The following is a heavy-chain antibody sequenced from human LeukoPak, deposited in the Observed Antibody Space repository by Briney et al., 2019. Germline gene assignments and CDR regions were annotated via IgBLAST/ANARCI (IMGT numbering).Heavy chain of an antibody. CDR3: ASGFRSTALVDY. Sequence: SVKVSCKASGYTFTSYGISWVRQAPGQGLEWMGGIIPIFGTANYAQKFQGRVTITTDESTSTAYMELSSLRSEDTAVYYCASGFRSTALVDYWGQGTLVTVSS. D-gene: IGHD5-18*01. CDR2: IIPIFGTA. CDR1: GYTFTSYG. V-gene: IGHV1-69*05. J-gene: IGHJ4*02.